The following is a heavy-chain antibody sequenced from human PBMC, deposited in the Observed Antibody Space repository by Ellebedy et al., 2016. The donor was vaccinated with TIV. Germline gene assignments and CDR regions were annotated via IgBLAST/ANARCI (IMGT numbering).Heavy chain of an antibody. CDR1: GFTVSTSY. J-gene: IGHJ3*02. D-gene: IGHD7-27*01. V-gene: IGHV3-53*01. CDR3: ARDPLGLDAFDI. Sequence: PGGSLRLSCAASGFTVSTSYMTWVRQPPGKGLAWVSAIYSSGTISYADSVKGRFTISRDNSKNTVFLQMRGLRVEDTAVYYCARDPLGLDAFDIWGRGTTVTVSS. CDR2: IYSSGTI.